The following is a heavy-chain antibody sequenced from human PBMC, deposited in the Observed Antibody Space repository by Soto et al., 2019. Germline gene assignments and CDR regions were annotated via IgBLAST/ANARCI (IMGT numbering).Heavy chain of an antibody. V-gene: IGHV1-2*02. J-gene: IGHJ4*02. CDR1: GYTFTGHH. Sequence: SVKVSCKTSGYTFTGHHIHWVRQAPGQGLEWMGWINPISGGTKYREKFQGRVSIPRDKSSSTAYMELSSLTSDDSAVYYCAKDGRHCSGGSCPQGQWGQGTLVTVSS. CDR3: AKDGRHCSGGSCPQGQ. D-gene: IGHD2-15*01. CDR2: INPISGGT.